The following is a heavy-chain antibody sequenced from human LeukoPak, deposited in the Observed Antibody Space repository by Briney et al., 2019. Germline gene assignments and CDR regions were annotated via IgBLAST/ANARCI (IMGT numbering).Heavy chain of an antibody. J-gene: IGHJ4*02. CDR3: ARLHSSSWYMGHY. CDR2: INHSGST. V-gene: IGHV4-34*01. Sequence: PSETLSLTCAVYGGXFSGYYCSWIRQPPGKGLEWIGEINHSGSTNYNPSLKSRVTISVDTSKNQFSLKLSSVTAADTAVYYCARLHSSSWYMGHYWGQGTLVTVSS. D-gene: IGHD6-13*01. CDR1: GGXFSGYY.